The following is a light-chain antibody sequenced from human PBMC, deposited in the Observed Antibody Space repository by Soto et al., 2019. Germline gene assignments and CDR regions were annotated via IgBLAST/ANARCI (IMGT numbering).Light chain of an antibody. CDR3: QNCNSVPAT. CDR2: DAS. J-gene: IGKJ1*01. CDR1: QNVGKY. V-gene: IGKV1-27*01. Sequence: IKMTQSPSSLSASVGDRVTITCRATQNVGKYLAWYQQKPGKVPELLIYDASTLQSGVPSRFTGSGSGTDFTLTISSLQPEDGGTYYCQNCNSVPATFGQGTKVEIK.